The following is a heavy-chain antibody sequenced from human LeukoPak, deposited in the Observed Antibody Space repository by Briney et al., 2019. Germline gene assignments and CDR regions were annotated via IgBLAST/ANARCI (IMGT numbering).Heavy chain of an antibody. CDR1: GFTFSSYA. V-gene: IGHV3-23*01. Sequence: GGSLRLSCAASGFTFSSYAMSWVRQAPGKGLEWVSAISGSGGSTYYADSVKGRFTISRDNSKNTLYLQMRSLRAEDTAVYYCVKELYSDNGGYNDAFDLWGQGTMVTVSP. J-gene: IGHJ3*01. CDR3: VKELYSDNGGYNDAFDL. D-gene: IGHD3-22*01. CDR2: ISGSGGST.